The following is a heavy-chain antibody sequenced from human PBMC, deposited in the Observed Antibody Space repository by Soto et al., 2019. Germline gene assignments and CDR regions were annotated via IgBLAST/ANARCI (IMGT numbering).Heavy chain of an antibody. CDR2: ISSSSSYI. CDR3: ARVRLRQYQLLHDAFDI. Sequence: KPGGSLRLSCAASGFTFSSYSMNWVRQAPGKGLEWVSSISSSSSYIYYADSVKGRFTISRDNAKNSLYLQMNSLRAEDTAVYYCARVRLRQYQLLHDAFDIWGQGTMVTVSS. V-gene: IGHV3-21*01. J-gene: IGHJ3*02. CDR1: GFTFSSYS. D-gene: IGHD2-2*01.